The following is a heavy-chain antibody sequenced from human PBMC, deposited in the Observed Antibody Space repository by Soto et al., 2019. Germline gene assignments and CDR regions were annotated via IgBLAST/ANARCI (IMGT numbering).Heavy chain of an antibody. D-gene: IGHD6-19*01. Sequence: QVQLVQSGAEVKKPGASVKVSCKASGYTFTSYDINWVRQATGQGLEWMGWMNPNSGNTGYAQKFQGRVXMXRXXSISTAYMELSSLRSEDTAVYYCARGGAVAGTGDYWGQGTLVTVSS. V-gene: IGHV1-8*01. J-gene: IGHJ4*02. CDR2: MNPNSGNT. CDR1: GYTFTSYD. CDR3: ARGGAVAGTGDY.